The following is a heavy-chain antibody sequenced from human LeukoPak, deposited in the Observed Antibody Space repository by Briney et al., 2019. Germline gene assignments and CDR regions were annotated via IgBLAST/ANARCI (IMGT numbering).Heavy chain of an antibody. V-gene: IGHV4-4*07. D-gene: IGHD3-22*01. Sequence: PSETLSLTCTVSGVSISSYYWSWIRQPAGKGLEWIGRIYTSGSTNYNPSLKSRVTMSVNASTNQFSLKLSSVTAADTAVYYCARGLPYDSSGYGFDYWGQGTLVTVSS. CDR2: IYTSGST. J-gene: IGHJ4*02. CDR3: ARGLPYDSSGYGFDY. CDR1: GVSISSYY.